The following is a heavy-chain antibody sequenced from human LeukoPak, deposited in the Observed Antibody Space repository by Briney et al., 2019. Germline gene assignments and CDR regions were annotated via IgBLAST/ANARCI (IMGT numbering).Heavy chain of an antibody. CDR2: ISSSSSYI. CDR3: ACTAYYYYYLDV. CDR1: GFTFSTYS. V-gene: IGHV3-21*04. Sequence: GRSLRLSCAASGFTFSTYSMNWVRQAPGKGLEWVSSISSSSSYIYYADSVKGRFTISRDNSKNTLYLHMSSLRAEDTAVYYCACTAYYYYYLDVWGKGTTVTVSS. J-gene: IGHJ6*03. D-gene: IGHD5-18*01.